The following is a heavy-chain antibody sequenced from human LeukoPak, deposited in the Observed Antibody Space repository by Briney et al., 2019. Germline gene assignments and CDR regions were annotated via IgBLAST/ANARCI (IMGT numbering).Heavy chain of an antibody. J-gene: IGHJ5*02. CDR2: IIPIFGTA. D-gene: IGHD6-13*01. V-gene: IGHV1-69*05. CDR1: GGTFSSYA. Sequence: SVKVSCKASGGTFSSYAISWVRQAPGQGLEWMGGIIPIFGTANYAQKFQGRVTITTDESTSTAYMELSSLRSEDTAVYYCARYVAVAGSDWFDPWGRGTLVTVSS. CDR3: ARYVAVAGSDWFDP.